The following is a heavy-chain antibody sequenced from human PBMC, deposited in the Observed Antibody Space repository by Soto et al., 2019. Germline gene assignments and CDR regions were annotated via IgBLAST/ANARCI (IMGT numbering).Heavy chain of an antibody. V-gene: IGHV4-59*01. D-gene: IGHD4-4*01. CDR1: GGSISTYY. CDR3: ARGRDDYNGWYVDL. J-gene: IGHJ2*01. CDR2: LYYGGST. Sequence: SETLSLTCTVSGGSISTYYWNWIRQPPGKGLEWIGYLYYGGSTNYNPSLESRVTISLDTPKNQISLKLSSVTAADTAVYYCARGRDDYNGWYVDLWGRGSLVTVSS.